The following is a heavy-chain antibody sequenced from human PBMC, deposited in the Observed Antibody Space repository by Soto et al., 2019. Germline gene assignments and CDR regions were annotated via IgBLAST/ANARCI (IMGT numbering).Heavy chain of an antibody. CDR2: ISSSSSYI. CDR3: ARIRISGTTRGPYFDK. V-gene: IGHV3-21*01. CDR1: GFTFSSYT. Sequence: GGSVRLSCAASGFTFSSYTMNWVREAPGKGLEWVSSISSSSSYIYYADSVKGRFTISRDNAKNSLYLQMNGLRAEDTAVYYWARIRISGTTRGPYFDKMGPGTLDNTSS. J-gene: IGHJ4*02. D-gene: IGHD1-20*01.